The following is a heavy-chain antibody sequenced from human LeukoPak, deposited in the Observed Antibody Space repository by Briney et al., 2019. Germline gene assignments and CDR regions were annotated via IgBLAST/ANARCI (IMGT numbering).Heavy chain of an antibody. CDR1: GFTVSTYW. CDR2: LSSYGRST. V-gene: IGHV3-74*01. Sequence: GGSLRLSCEVSGFTVSTYWMHWVRQGPGKGVEWVARLSSYGRSTNYADFVKGRATISRDNAKNTLFLEMSGLRADDTAVYYCARSYNYRFDYWGQGTLVVVSS. J-gene: IGHJ4*02. D-gene: IGHD3-22*01. CDR3: ARSYNYRFDY.